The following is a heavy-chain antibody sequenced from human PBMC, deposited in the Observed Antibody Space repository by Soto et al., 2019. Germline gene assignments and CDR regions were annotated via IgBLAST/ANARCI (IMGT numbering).Heavy chain of an antibody. CDR2: IYWDDDK. V-gene: IGHV2-5*02. CDR3: AQANPYSSGWYFVY. Sequence: QITLKESGPTLVKPTQTLTLTCTFSGFSLSTSGVGVGWIRQPPGKALEWLALIYWDDDKRYSPSLKSRLTITKDTSKNQVVLTMTIMDPVDTATYYCAQANPYSSGWYFVYWGQGTLVTVSS. CDR1: GFSLSTSGVG. D-gene: IGHD6-19*01. J-gene: IGHJ4*02.